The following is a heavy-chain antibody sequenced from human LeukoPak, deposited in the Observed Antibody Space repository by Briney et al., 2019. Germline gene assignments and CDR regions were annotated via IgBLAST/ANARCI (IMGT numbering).Heavy chain of an antibody. Sequence: GGSLRLSCAASGFPFSNNDMQWVRLAPGKGLEWVSGISGSNGRTYYADSVKGRVTISRDNSKSTLYLQMNSLRAEDTAVYFCAKGGYFAFEFWGQGTLVTVSS. V-gene: IGHV3-23*01. J-gene: IGHJ3*01. CDR3: AKGGYFAFEF. CDR1: GFPFSNND. CDR2: ISGSNGRT. D-gene: IGHD2-2*03.